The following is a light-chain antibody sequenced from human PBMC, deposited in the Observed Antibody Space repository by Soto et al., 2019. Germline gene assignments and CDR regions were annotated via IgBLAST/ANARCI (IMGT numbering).Light chain of an antibody. V-gene: IGKV1-5*01. CDR1: QSIRSW. CDR2: DAS. J-gene: IGKJ2*01. Sequence: DIQMTQSPSTLSASVGDRVTITCRASQSIRSWLAWYQQKPGKAPKLLIYDASSLESGVPSRFSGSGSGTEFTLTISSLQPDDFATYYCQQHKAFGQGTKLEIK. CDR3: QQHKA.